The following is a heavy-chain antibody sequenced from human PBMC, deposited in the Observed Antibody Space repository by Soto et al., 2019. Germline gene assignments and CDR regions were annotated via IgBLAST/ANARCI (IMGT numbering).Heavy chain of an antibody. D-gene: IGHD6-19*01. J-gene: IGHJ4*02. V-gene: IGHV1-69*06. CDR2: IIPIFGTA. CDR3: ARGKYSSGWKGYYFDY. CDR1: GGTFSSYA. Sequence: QVQLVQSGAEVKKPGSSVKVSCKASGGTFSSYAISWVRQAPGQGLEWMGGIIPIFGTANYAQKFQGRVTITADKSTSTAYMELSSLRSEDTTVYYCARGKYSSGWKGYYFDYWGQGTLVTVSS.